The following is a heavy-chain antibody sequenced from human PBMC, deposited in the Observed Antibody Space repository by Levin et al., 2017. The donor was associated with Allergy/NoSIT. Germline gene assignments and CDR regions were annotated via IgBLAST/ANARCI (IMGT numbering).Heavy chain of an antibody. CDR1: GGSISSGDYS. CDR3: ARDAYDFWSDNTPSYYAMDV. CDR2: IYPSGSN. V-gene: IGHV4-30-2*01. J-gene: IGHJ6*02. D-gene: IGHD3-3*01. Sequence: NTSETLSLTCAVSGGSISSGDYSWSWVRQPPGKGLEWIGYIYPSGSNYYNPSLKSRVTMSVDRAKNEFSLKLSSVTAADTAVYYCARDAYDFWSDNTPSYYAMDVWGQGTTVTVSS.